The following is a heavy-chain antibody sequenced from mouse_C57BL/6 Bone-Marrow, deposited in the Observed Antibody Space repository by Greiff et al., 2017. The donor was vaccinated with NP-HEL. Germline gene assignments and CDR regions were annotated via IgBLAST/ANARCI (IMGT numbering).Heavy chain of an antibody. CDR1: GFTFSSYG. V-gene: IGHV5-6*01. CDR2: ISSGGSSN. Sequence: VQLKESGGDLVKPGGSLKLSCAASGFTFSSYGMSWVRQTPDKRLEWVATISSGGSSNYYPDSVKGRFTISRDNAKNTLYLQMSSLKSEDTAMYYCASPYDYDVAWFAYWGQGTLVTVSA. D-gene: IGHD2-4*01. J-gene: IGHJ3*01. CDR3: ASPYDYDVAWFAY.